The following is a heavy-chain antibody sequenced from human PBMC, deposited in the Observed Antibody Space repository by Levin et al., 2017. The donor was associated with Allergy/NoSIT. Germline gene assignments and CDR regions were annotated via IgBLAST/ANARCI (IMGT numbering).Heavy chain of an antibody. J-gene: IGHJ4*02. CDR3: TTDQSYCGGDCYSLYDY. CDR1: GFTFSNAW. Sequence: GGSLRLSSAASGFTFSNAWMSWVRQAPGKGLEWVGRIKSKTDGGTTDYAAPVKGRFTISRDDSKNTLYLQMNSLKTEDTAVYYCTTDQSYCGGDCYSLYDYWGQGTLVTVSS. V-gene: IGHV3-15*01. D-gene: IGHD2-21*02. CDR2: IKSKTDGGTT.